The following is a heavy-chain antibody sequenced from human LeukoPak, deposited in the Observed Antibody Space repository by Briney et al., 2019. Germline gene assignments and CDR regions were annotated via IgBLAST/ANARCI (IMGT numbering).Heavy chain of an antibody. J-gene: IGHJ5*02. V-gene: IGHV4-31*03. CDR2: IYYSGST. CDR1: GGSISSGGYY. Sequence: SETLSLTCTVSGGSISSGGYYWSWIRQHPGKDLEWIGYIYYSGSTYYNPSLKSRVTISVDTSKNQFSLKLSSVTAADTAVYYCARVGGTTYYYDRGIHWFDPWGQGTLVTVSS. D-gene: IGHD3-22*01. CDR3: ARVGGTTYYYDRGIHWFDP.